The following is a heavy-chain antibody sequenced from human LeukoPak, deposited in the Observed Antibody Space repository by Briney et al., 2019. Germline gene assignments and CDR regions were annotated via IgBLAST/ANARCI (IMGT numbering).Heavy chain of an antibody. CDR3: ARGSSSGSES. J-gene: IGHJ4*02. CDR2: INWNGGST. CDR1: GFTFDDYG. D-gene: IGHD6-19*01. Sequence: GGSLRLSCAASGFTFDDYGMSWVRQAPGKGLEWVSGINWNGGSTGYVDSVKGRFTISRDNAKNSLYLQMNSLRAEDTAVYYCARGSSSGSESWGQGTLVTVSS. V-gene: IGHV3-20*04.